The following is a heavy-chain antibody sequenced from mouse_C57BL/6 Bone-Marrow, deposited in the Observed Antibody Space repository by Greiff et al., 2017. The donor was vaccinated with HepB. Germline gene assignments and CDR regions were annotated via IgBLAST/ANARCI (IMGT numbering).Heavy chain of an antibody. CDR3: ARRSGYYYFDY. CDR1: GFTFTDYY. V-gene: IGHV7-3*01. Sequence: EVQLVESGGGLVQPGGSLSLSCAASGFTFTDYYMSWVRQPPGKALEWLGFIRNKANGYTTEYSASVKGRFTISRDNSQSILYLQMNALRAEDSATYYCARRSGYYYFDYWGQGTTLTVSS. CDR2: IRNKANGYTT. D-gene: IGHD2-3*01. J-gene: IGHJ2*01.